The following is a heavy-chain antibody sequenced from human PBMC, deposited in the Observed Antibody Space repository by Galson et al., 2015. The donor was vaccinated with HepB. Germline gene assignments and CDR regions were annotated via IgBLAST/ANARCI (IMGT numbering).Heavy chain of an antibody. D-gene: IGHD6-13*01. V-gene: IGHV3-53*01. J-gene: IGHJ3*02. Sequence: SLRLSCAASGFTVSSNYMSWVRQAPGKGLEWVSVIYSGDTTYYADSVKGRFTISRDNSKNTLYLQMNSLRAEDTAVYYCAISSSWYGGDAFDIWGQGTMVTVSS. CDR2: IYSGDTT. CDR1: GFTVSSNY. CDR3: AISSSWYGGDAFDI.